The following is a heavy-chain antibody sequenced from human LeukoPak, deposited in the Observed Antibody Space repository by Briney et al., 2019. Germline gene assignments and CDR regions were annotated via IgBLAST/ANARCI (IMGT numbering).Heavy chain of an antibody. J-gene: IGHJ6*03. Sequence: SETLSLTCAVYGGSFSGYYWSWIRQPPGKGLEWIGEINHSGSTNYNPSLKSRVTISVDTSKNQFSLKLSSVTAADTAVYYCERVLRSSSAALGYFYYMDVWGKGTTVTVSS. D-gene: IGHD6-6*01. CDR3: ERVLRSSSAALGYFYYMDV. CDR1: GGSFSGYY. CDR2: INHSGST. V-gene: IGHV4-34*01.